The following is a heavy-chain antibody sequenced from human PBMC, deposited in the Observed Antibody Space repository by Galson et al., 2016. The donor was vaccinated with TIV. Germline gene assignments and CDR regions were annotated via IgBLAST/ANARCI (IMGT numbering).Heavy chain of an antibody. CDR3: ARSSFDCSGYKCYGGQFDH. D-gene: IGHD3-22*01. CDR2: IGTTGDT. V-gene: IGHV3-13*01. CDR1: GFSFSTYD. J-gene: IGHJ4*02. Sequence: SLRLSCATSGFSFSTYDMHWVRQAAGTGLEWVSAIGTTGDTYYTDSVKGRFTISSDNATKSLYLQMNSLRAGDTAVYFCARSSFDCSGYKCYGGQFDHWGQGTLVTVSS.